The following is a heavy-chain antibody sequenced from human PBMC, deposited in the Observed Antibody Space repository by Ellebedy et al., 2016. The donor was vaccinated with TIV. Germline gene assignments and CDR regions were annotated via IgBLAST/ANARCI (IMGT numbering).Heavy chain of an antibody. CDR3: AKVWEYYDFWSGYSPFDY. D-gene: IGHD3-3*01. V-gene: IGHV3-23*01. J-gene: IGHJ4*02. CDR2: ISGSGGSGSGGRT. CDR1: GFTFRTYA. Sequence: GGSLRLSCTASGFTFRTYAMSWVRQAPGKGLEWVSTISGSGGSGSGGRTYYADSVKGRFTISRDNSKNTPYLQMNSLRAEDMAVYYCAKVWEYYDFWSGYSPFDYWGQGTLVTVSS.